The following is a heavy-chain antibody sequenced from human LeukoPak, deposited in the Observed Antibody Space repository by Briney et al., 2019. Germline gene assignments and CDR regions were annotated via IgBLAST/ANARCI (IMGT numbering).Heavy chain of an antibody. CDR3: AKADITDYYDSSGYLNDAFDI. Sequence: PGGSLRLSCAASGFTFSTYGMSWVRQAPGKGLEWVSAISGSGGSTYYADSVKGRFTISRDNSKNTLYLQMNSLRDEDTAVYYCAKADITDYYDSSGYLNDAFDIWGQGTMVTVSS. CDR1: GFTFSTYG. D-gene: IGHD3-22*01. J-gene: IGHJ3*02. CDR2: ISGSGGST. V-gene: IGHV3-23*01.